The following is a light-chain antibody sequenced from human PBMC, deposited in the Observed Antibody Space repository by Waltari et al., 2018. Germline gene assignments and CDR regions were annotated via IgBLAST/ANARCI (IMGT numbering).Light chain of an antibody. Sequence: QSVLTQPPSASGTPGQSVTISCSGSTSNIGVNFVYWYQQFPGTAPKRLIYRNNQRPSGVPDRFSGSKSGTSASRSISGLRSEDEADDYCAAWDDSLSGPVFGGGTELTVL. CDR2: RNN. CDR3: AAWDDSLSGPV. V-gene: IGLV1-47*01. CDR1: TSNIGVNF. J-gene: IGLJ3*02.